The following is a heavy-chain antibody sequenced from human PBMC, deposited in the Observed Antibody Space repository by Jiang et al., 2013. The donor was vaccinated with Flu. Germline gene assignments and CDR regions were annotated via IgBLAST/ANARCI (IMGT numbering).Heavy chain of an antibody. D-gene: IGHD6-19*01. J-gene: IGHJ6*02. Sequence: AVISYDGSNKYYADSVKGRFTISRDNSKNTLYLQMNSLRAEDTAVYYCARQGAVAGTIGPYYYYYGMDVWGQGTTVTVSS. V-gene: IGHV3-30*01. CDR3: ARQGAVAGTIGPYYYYYGMDV. CDR2: ISYDGSNK.